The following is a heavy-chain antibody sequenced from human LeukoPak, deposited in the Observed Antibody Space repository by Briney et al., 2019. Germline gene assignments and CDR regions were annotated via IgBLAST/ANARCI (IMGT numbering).Heavy chain of an antibody. D-gene: IGHD4/OR15-4a*01. J-gene: IGHJ4*02. Sequence: GASVKVSCKASGGTFSSYAISWVRQAPGQGLEWMGRIIPIFGTANYAQKFQGRVTITTDESTSTAYMELTSLRSEDTAVYYCARDQGYGAYGLDYWGQGTLVNVSS. CDR2: IIPIFGTA. V-gene: IGHV1-69*05. CDR3: ARDQGYGAYGLDY. CDR1: GGTFSSYA.